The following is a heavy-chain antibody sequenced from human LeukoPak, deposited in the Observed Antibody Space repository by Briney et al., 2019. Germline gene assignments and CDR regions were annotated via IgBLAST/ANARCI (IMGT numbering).Heavy chain of an antibody. CDR2: ISSSSSYI. J-gene: IGHJ4*02. Sequence: PGGSLRLSCAASGFTFSSYSMNWVRQAPGKGLEWVSSISSSSSYIYYADSVKGRFTISRDNAKNSLYLQMNSLRAEDTAVYYCARDRRQVATTFTPDYWGQGTLVTVSS. CDR3: ARDRRQVATTFTPDY. CDR1: GFTFSSYS. V-gene: IGHV3-21*01. D-gene: IGHD5-12*01.